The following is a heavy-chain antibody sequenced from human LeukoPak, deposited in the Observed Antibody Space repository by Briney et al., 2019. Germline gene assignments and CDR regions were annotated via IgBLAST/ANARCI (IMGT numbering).Heavy chain of an antibody. J-gene: IGHJ4*02. CDR3: ARGGSSGRSIDY. Sequence: SETLSLTCTVSGGSISSYYWSWIRQPSGKGLEWIGYIYYSGSTNYNSSLKGRVTISVDTSKSQFSLRLSSVTAADTAVYYCARGGSSGRSIDYWGQGTLVTVSS. CDR1: GGSISSYY. V-gene: IGHV4-59*08. CDR2: IYYSGST. D-gene: IGHD3-10*01.